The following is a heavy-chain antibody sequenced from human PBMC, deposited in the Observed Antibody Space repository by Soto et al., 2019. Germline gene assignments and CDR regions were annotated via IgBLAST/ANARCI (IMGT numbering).Heavy chain of an antibody. CDR3: AKEEYHDCWSGFTTHSYYFDD. CDR1: GFTFSRHT. Sequence: QVQLVESGGGVVQPGRSLRLSCAASGFTFSRHTMHWVRQAPGKGLEWVAGISDDGSNTYYADSVKGRFTISRDNSKNTLDLQMNSLSIEDTAVHYCAKEEYHDCWSGFTTHSYYFDDWGQGTLVTVSS. J-gene: IGHJ4*01. D-gene: IGHD3-3*01. V-gene: IGHV3-30-3*01. CDR2: ISDDGSNT.